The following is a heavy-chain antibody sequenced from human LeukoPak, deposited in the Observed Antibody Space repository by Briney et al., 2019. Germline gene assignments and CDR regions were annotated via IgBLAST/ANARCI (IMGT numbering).Heavy chain of an antibody. Sequence: SETLSLTCTVSGGSISTYAWNWIRQPPGKGLEWIGRSYTSGTKYNPSLGSRVNISVDTSINQVSLKLSSVTAADTAIYYCARRVREARSIASANLLDPWGQGIVATVSA. CDR1: GGSISTYA. V-gene: IGHV4-4*09. D-gene: IGHD3-16*02. CDR3: ARRVREARSIASANLLDP. CDR2: SYTSGT. J-gene: IGHJ5*02.